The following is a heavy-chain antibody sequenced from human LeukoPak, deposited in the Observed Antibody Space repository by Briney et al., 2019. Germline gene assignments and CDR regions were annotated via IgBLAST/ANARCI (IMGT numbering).Heavy chain of an antibody. CDR3: AKSPSAAAEFDP. Sequence: ASVKVSCKASGYTFTRYGISWVRQAPGQGLEWMGWISAYNGNTNYAQKLQGRVTMTTDTSTSTAYMELRSLRSDDTAVYYCAKSPSAAAEFDPWGQGTLVTVSS. CDR2: ISAYNGNT. V-gene: IGHV1-18*04. CDR1: GYTFTRYG. J-gene: IGHJ5*02. D-gene: IGHD6-13*01.